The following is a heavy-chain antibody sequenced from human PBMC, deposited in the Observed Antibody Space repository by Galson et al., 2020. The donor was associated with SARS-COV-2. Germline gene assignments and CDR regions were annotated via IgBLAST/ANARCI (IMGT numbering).Heavy chain of an antibody. Sequence: SETLSLTCAVYGGSFSGYSWTWIRQPPGKGLEWIGEINIGGNTNYSPSLKSRVTVSVDSSKNQFSLKLSSLTAADTAVYFCARYTTSSVSFDYWGQGTLVTVSS. V-gene: IGHV4-34*01. CDR1: GGSFSGYS. CDR2: INIGGNT. J-gene: IGHJ4*02. D-gene: IGHD6-6*01. CDR3: ARYTTSSVSFDY.